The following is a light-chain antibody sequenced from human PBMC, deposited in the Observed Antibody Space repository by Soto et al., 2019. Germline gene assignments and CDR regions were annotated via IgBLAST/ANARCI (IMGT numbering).Light chain of an antibody. CDR2: GVS. CDR3: SSFTSSTTLYV. J-gene: IGLJ1*01. CDR1: SSDVGGYKY. V-gene: IGLV2-14*03. Sequence: QCVLTQPASVSESHGQSITISCTGTSSDVGGYKYVSWYQHHADKAPKLMIYGVSNRPSGVSNRFSGSKSGNTASLTIYGLQPEDEADYYCSSFTSSTTLYVFGTGTQVTVL.